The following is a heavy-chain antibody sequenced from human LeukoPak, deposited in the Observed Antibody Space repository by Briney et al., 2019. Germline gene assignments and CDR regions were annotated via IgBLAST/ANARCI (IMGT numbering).Heavy chain of an antibody. CDR3: ARRRRETIAAAGRNAFDI. D-gene: IGHD6-13*01. V-gene: IGHV4-34*01. CDR1: GGSISSYY. J-gene: IGHJ3*02. Sequence: SETLSLTCTVSGGSISSYYWSWIRQPPGKGLEWIGEINHSGSTNYNPSLKSRVTISVDTSKNQFSLKLSSVTAADTAVYYCARRRRETIAAAGRNAFDIWGQGTMVTVSS. CDR2: INHSGST.